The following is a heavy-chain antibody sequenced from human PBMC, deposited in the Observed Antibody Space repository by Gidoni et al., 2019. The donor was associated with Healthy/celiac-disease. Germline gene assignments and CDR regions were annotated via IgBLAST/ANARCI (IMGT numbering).Heavy chain of an antibody. V-gene: IGHV3-33*01. CDR1: GFTFSSYG. CDR3: ARDPRPGGYSYGWGY. Sequence: QVQLVESGGGVVQPGRSLRLSCAASGFTFSSYGMHWVRQAPGKGLEWVAVIWYDGSNKYYADSVKGRFTISRDNSKNTLYLQMNSLRAEDTAVYYCARDPRPGGYSYGWGYWGQGTLVTVSS. CDR2: IWYDGSNK. J-gene: IGHJ4*02. D-gene: IGHD5-18*01.